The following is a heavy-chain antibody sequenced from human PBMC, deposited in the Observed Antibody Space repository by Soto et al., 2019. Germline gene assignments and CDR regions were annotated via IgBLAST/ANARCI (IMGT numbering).Heavy chain of an antibody. CDR3: ARVVPAAMYYYYGMDV. CDR2: LSYDGSNK. J-gene: IGHJ6*02. CDR1: GFTFSTYA. Sequence: QVQLVESGGGVVQPGRSLRLSCAASGFTFSTYAMLWVRQAPGKGLEWVAVLSYDGSNKYYADSVKGRFTISRDNSKNTLYLQMNSLRAEDTAVYYCARVVPAAMYYYYGMDVWGQGTTVTVSS. V-gene: IGHV3-30*03. D-gene: IGHD2-2*01.